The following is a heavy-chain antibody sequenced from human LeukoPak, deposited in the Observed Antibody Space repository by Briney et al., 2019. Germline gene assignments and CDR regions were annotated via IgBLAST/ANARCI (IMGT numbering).Heavy chain of an antibody. CDR3: ARGYTLLEY. Sequence: GGSLRLSCAASRLTFRNYAMDWVRQVPGKGLEWVAVLWYDGSNKYYADSVKGRFTISRDNSKNTLYLQMDSLRAEDTAVYYCARGYTLLEYWGQGTLVTVSS. CDR2: LWYDGSNK. D-gene: IGHD1-1*01. V-gene: IGHV3-33*01. J-gene: IGHJ4*02. CDR1: RLTFRNYA.